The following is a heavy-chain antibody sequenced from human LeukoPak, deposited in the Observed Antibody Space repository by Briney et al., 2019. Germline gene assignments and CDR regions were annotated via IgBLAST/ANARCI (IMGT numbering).Heavy chain of an antibody. CDR1: GYTFTGYY. J-gene: IGHJ6*02. D-gene: IGHD2-2*02. V-gene: IGHV1-2*02. CDR2: INPNSGGT. Sequence: ASVTVSCKASGYTFTGYYMHWVRQAPGQGLEWMGWINPNSGGTNYAQKFQGRVTMTRDTSISTAYMELSRLRSDDTAVYYCARWEGYCSSTSCYTSYYGMDVWGQGTTVTVSS. CDR3: ARWEGYCSSTSCYTSYYGMDV.